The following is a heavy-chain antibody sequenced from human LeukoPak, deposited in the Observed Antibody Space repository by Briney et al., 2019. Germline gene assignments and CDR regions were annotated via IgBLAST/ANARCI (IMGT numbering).Heavy chain of an antibody. D-gene: IGHD6-6*01. Sequence: GGSLRLSCAASGFTFSIYAMNWVRQAPGKGLEWVSVIYSGGSTYYAGSVKGRFTISRDNSKNTLYLQISSLRAEDTAVYYCARPTSSLAFDIWGQGTMVTVSS. CDR1: GFTFSIYA. J-gene: IGHJ3*02. CDR3: ARPTSSLAFDI. V-gene: IGHV3-53*01. CDR2: IYSGGST.